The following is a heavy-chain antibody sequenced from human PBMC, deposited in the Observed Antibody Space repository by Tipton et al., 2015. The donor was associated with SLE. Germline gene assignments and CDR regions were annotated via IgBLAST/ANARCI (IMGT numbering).Heavy chain of an antibody. CDR2: IIPIFGTA. V-gene: IGHV1-69*05. J-gene: IGHJ6*02. Sequence: QSGAEVKKPGSSVKVSCKASGGTFSSYAISWVRQAPGQGLEWMGRIIPIFGTANYAQKFQGRVTMTTDTSTSTAYMELRSLRSDDTAVYYCARNKLGATTYYYYGMDVWGQGTTVTVSS. D-gene: IGHD1-26*01. CDR3: ARNKLGATTYYYYGMDV. CDR1: GGTFSSYA.